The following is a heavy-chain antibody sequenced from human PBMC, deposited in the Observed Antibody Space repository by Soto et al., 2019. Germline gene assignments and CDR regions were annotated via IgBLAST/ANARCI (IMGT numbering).Heavy chain of an antibody. J-gene: IGHJ3*02. CDR2: ISSSSSYI. D-gene: IGHD3-10*01. CDR3: ARVFITMVRGVSPNHDAFDI. Sequence: GGSLRRSCAASGFTFSSYSMNWVRQAPGKGLEWVSSISSSSSYIYYADSVKGRFTISRDNAKNSLYLQMNSLRAEDTAVYYCARVFITMVRGVSPNHDAFDIWGQGTMVTVSS. V-gene: IGHV3-21*01. CDR1: GFTFSSYS.